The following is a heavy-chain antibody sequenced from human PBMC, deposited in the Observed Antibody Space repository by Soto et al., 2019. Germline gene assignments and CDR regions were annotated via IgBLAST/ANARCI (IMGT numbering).Heavy chain of an antibody. Sequence: SETLSLTCTVSGGSVSSAGYYWSWIRQPPGKGLQWIGYIHYSGSISYNPSLKSRVTISVDTSKNQFSLNLSSVTAADTAVYYCASRWRIYDYWGQGTLVTVSS. CDR1: GGSVSSAGYY. CDR3: ASRWRIYDY. CDR2: IHYSGSI. D-gene: IGHD3-3*01. V-gene: IGHV4-61*08. J-gene: IGHJ4*02.